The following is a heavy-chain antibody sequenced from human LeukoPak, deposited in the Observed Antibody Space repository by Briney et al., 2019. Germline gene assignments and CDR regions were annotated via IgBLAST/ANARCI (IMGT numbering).Heavy chain of an antibody. CDR2: VSSSGSTI. CDR3: ARDLNNWIPPGY. CDR1: GFTFSEYY. J-gene: IGHJ4*02. D-gene: IGHD1-20*01. V-gene: IGHV3-11*04. Sequence: GGSLRLSCAASGFTFSEYYMSWIRQAPGHGLEWVSYVSSSGSTIYYAESVQGRFTISRDNAKNSLYLQMNSLRAEDTAVYHCARDLNNWIPPGYWGQGTLVTVSS.